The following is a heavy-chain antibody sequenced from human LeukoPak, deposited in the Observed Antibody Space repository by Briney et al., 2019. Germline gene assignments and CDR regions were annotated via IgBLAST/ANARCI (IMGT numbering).Heavy chain of an antibody. D-gene: IGHD2-2*01. V-gene: IGHV4-61*02. CDR2: IYTSGST. CDR1: GGSISSGSYY. Sequence: SETLSLTCTVSGGSISSGSYYWRWIRQPAGTGLEWIGRIYTSGSTNYNPSLKSRVTISVDTFKNQFSLKLSSVTAADTAVYYCARDMPFEDYMDVWGKGTTVTVSS. CDR3: ARDMPFEDYMDV. J-gene: IGHJ6*03.